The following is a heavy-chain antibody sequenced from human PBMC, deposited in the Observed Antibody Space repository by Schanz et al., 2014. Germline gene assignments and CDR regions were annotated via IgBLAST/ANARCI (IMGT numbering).Heavy chain of an antibody. CDR3: AKHVRSLNGNDY. J-gene: IGHJ4*02. Sequence: EVQLLESGGGLVQPGGSLRLSCAASGFTFTNYAMTWVRQAPGKGLEWVTGISGSGGSTYDADSVKGRFIIARDNSKNSLYLQVNSLRAEDTAVYYCAKHVRSLNGNDYWGQGTLXTVSS. CDR2: ISGSGGST. V-gene: IGHV3-23*01. CDR1: GFTFTNYA.